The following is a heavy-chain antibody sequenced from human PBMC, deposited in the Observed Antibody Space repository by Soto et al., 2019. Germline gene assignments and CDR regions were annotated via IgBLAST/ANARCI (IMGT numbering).Heavy chain of an antibody. CDR2: IIPIFGTA. D-gene: IGHD3-3*01. V-gene: IGHV1-69*06. CDR3: ARDQAQYYDFWSGSYYYYHGMDV. J-gene: IGHJ6*02. CDR1: GGTFSSYA. Sequence: QVQLVQSGAEVKKPGSSVKVSCKASGGTFSSYAISWVRQAPGQGLEWMGGIIPIFGTANYAQKFQGRVTITADKSTSTAYMELSSLRSEDTAVYYCARDQAQYYDFWSGSYYYYHGMDVWGQGTTVTVSS.